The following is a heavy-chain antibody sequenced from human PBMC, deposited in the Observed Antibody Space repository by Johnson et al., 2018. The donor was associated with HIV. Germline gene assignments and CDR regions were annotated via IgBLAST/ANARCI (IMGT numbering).Heavy chain of an antibody. Sequence: VQLVESGGGVVQPGRSLRLSCAASGFTFSSYAMHWVRQAPGKGLEWVAVISYDGSNKYYADSVKGRFTISRENAKNSLYLQMNSLRAGDTAVYYCARAGGYSRDAFDICGQGTMVTVSS. CDR3: ARAGGYSRDAFDI. D-gene: IGHD5-24*01. CDR2: ISYDGSNK. J-gene: IGHJ3*02. CDR1: GFTFSSYA. V-gene: IGHV3-30*14.